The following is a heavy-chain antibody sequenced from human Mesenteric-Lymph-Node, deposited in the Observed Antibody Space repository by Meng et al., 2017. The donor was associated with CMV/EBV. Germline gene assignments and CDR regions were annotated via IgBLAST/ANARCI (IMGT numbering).Heavy chain of an antibody. D-gene: IGHD6-6*01. CDR1: GFTFSSYW. J-gene: IGHJ4*02. Sequence: GGSLRLSCAASGFTFSSYWMHWVRQAPGEGLVWVSRINSDGSTTTYADSVKGRFTISRDNAKNSLYLQMNSLRAEDTAVYYCARDHSSSQFDYWGQGTLVTVSS. V-gene: IGHV3-74*01. CDR3: ARDHSSSQFDY. CDR2: INSDGSTT.